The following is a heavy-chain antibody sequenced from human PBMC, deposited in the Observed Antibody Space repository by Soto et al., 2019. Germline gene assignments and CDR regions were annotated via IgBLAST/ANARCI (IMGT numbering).Heavy chain of an antibody. J-gene: IGHJ6*02. CDR2: SNPNSGGT. CDR3: ARVSHQLGPGYYFSARSL. V-gene: IGHV1-2*02. Sequence: QEHGQGLEWMGWSNPNSGGTNYAQKFQGRVTMTRDTSISTAYMELSRLRSDDTAVYYCARVSHQLGPGYYFSARSLRGHGTTVPVSS. D-gene: IGHD2-2*01.